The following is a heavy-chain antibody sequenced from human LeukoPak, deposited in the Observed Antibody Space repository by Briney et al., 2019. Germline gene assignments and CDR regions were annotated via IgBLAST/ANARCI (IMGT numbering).Heavy chain of an antibody. CDR1: GFTFSSYA. V-gene: IGHV3-23*01. J-gene: IGHJ4*02. Sequence: PGGSLRLSCAASGFTFSSYAMSWVRQAPGKGLEWVSAISGSGGSTYYADSVKGRFTISRDNSKNTLYLQMNSLRAEDTAVNYCAKSSDYYDSSRFDYWGQGTLVTVSS. CDR2: ISGSGGST. CDR3: AKSSDYYDSSRFDY. D-gene: IGHD3-22*01.